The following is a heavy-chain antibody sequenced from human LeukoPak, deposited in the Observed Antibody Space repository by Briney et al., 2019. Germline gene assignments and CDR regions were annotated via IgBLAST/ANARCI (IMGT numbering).Heavy chain of an antibody. D-gene: IGHD5-18*01. CDR3: ARLSGGYNDN. J-gene: IGHJ4*02. Sequence: SETLSLTCTVSGGSISSYYWSWIRQPPGKGLEWIAYIYYTGSTKYSGSTNYSPSLKSRVTISVDAPKNHVSLKLSSVTAADTAVYYCARLSGGYNDNWGQGTLVTVSS. CDR2: IYYTGSTKYSGST. CDR1: GGSISSYY. V-gene: IGHV4-59*08.